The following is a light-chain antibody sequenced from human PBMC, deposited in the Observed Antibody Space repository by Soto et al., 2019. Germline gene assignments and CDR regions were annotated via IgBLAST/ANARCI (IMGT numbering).Light chain of an antibody. CDR3: QQYGSSPPS. J-gene: IGKJ3*01. CDR1: QSVSSSY. Sequence: EIVLTQSPGTLSLSPGERATLSCRASQSVSSSYLAWYQQKPGQAPRLLIYGASSRATGIPDRFSGSGSGTDFTLTISRLEPEDVAVYYCQQYGSSPPSFCPGTKVDIK. CDR2: GAS. V-gene: IGKV3-20*01.